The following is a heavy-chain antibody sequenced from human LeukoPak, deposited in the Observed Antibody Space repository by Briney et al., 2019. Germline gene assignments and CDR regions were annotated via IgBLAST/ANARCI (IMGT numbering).Heavy chain of an antibody. V-gene: IGHV4-34*01. CDR2: INHSGST. Sequence: PSETLSLTCAVYGGSFSGYYWSWIRQPPGKGLEWIGEINHSGSTNYNPSLKSRVTISVDTSKNQFSLKLSSVTAADTAVYYCARGMDWHFQNWGQGTLVTVSS. D-gene: IGHD2-2*03. CDR1: GGSFSGYY. J-gene: IGHJ1*01. CDR3: ARGMDWHFQN.